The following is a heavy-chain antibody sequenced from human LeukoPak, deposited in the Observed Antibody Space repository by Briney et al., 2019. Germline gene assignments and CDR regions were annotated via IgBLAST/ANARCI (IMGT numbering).Heavy chain of an antibody. CDR1: GYTFTSYG. V-gene: IGHV1-18*01. CDR2: ISAYNGNT. CDR3: ARRRDYYGSGSYYRSAFDI. J-gene: IGHJ3*02. Sequence: GASVKVSCKASGYTFTSYGISWVRQAPGQGLEWMGWISAYNGNTNYAQKLQGRVTMTTDTSTSTAYMELRRLRSDDTAVYYCARRRDYYGSGSYYRSAFDIWGQGTMVTVSS. D-gene: IGHD3-10*01.